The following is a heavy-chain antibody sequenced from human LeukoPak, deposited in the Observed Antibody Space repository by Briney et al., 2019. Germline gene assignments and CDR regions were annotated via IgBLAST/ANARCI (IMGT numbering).Heavy chain of an antibody. J-gene: IGHJ3*02. CDR3: AKGEEWQLADDAFEI. Sequence: GGSLRLSCAASGFTFNNYAMSWVRQAPRKGLEWVSGISTSGGDTYYADSVKGRFTISRDNSKNTLYLQMNSLRAEDTAVYYCAKGEEWQLADDAFEIWGQGTMVTVSS. CDR2: ISTSGGDT. CDR1: GFTFNNYA. V-gene: IGHV3-23*01. D-gene: IGHD6-13*01.